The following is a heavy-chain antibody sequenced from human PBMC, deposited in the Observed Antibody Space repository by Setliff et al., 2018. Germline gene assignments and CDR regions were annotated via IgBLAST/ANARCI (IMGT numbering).Heavy chain of an antibody. CDR3: ARDRAYSSFDY. Sequence: LRLSCAASGFTFSTYRMHWVRQAPGKGLEWVSSISGGGRYTYSADSVRGRFTISRDNAKNSLYLQMSSLRAEDTAVYYCARDRAYSSFDYWGQGTLVTVSS. V-gene: IGHV3-21*04. J-gene: IGHJ4*02. D-gene: IGHD2-21*01. CDR2: ISGGGRYT. CDR1: GFTFSTYR.